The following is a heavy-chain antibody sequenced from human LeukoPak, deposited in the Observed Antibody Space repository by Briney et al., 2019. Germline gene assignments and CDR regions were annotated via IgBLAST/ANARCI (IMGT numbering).Heavy chain of an antibody. CDR1: GLTFTRYT. V-gene: IGHV3-30*04. J-gene: IGHJ4*02. D-gene: IGHD2-21*01. CDR3: VRDNYGGILDF. CDR2: VLYDGSNK. Sequence: PGGSLRLSCAASGLTFTRYTMHWVRQAPGKGLEWVAVVLYDGSNKYYADSVKGRFTLSRDNSKNTLSLQMNTLRADDTAVYYCVRDNYGGILDFWGQGTLVTVSS.